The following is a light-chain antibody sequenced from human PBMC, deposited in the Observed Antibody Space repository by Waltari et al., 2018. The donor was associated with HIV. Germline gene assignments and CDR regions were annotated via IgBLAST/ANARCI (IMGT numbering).Light chain of an antibody. J-gene: IGLJ1*01. Sequence: QSVLTQPPSASGTPGPRVTISCSGSSSNIGRNTVNWYQQVPGTAPKLLIHSNDQRPSGVPDRFSGSKSGTSASLAISGLQAEDEADFSCAACDDSLSGQVFGPGTKVTVL. V-gene: IGLV1-44*01. CDR2: SND. CDR1: SSNIGRNT. CDR3: AACDDSLSGQV.